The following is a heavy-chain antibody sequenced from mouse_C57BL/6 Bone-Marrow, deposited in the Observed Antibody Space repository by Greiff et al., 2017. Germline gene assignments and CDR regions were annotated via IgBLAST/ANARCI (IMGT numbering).Heavy chain of an antibody. J-gene: IGHJ3*01. Sequence: EVKLVESGGGLVKPGGSLKLSCAASGFTFSSYAMSWVRQTPEKRLAWVATISDGGSYTYYPDNVKGRFTISRDNAKNNLYLQMSHLKSEDTAMYYCARDYYGSSYGAYWGQGTLVTVSA. CDR2: ISDGGSYT. CDR1: GFTFSSYA. V-gene: IGHV5-4*01. CDR3: ARDYYGSSYGAY. D-gene: IGHD1-1*01.